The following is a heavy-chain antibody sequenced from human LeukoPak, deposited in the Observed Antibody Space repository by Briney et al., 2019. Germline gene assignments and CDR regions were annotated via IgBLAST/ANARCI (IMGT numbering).Heavy chain of an antibody. Sequence: PSETLSLTCTVSGASLSSSYWTWIRQPPGKGLEWIGNIFYSGTTKYTPSLKSRVTISVDTSKNQVSLYLSSVTAADTAVYYCARERGSEDAAYFQLWGQGTLVTVSS. D-gene: IGHD3-10*01. J-gene: IGHJ1*01. CDR2: IFYSGTT. CDR3: ARERGSEDAAYFQL. CDR1: GASLSSSY. V-gene: IGHV4-59*01.